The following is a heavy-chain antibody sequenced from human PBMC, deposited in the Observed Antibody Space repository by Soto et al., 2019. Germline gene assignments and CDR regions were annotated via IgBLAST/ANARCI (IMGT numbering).Heavy chain of an antibody. D-gene: IGHD5-18*01. J-gene: IGHJ4*02. CDR2: MNPNSGNT. Sequence: ASVKVSCKASGYTFTSYDINWVRQATGQGLEWTGWMNPNSGNTGYAQKFQGRVTMTRNTSISTAYMELSSLGSEDTAVYYCARGLTGSFVYSYGFYFDYWGQGTLVTVSS. V-gene: IGHV1-8*01. CDR1: GYTFTSYD. CDR3: ARGLTGSFVYSYGFYFDY.